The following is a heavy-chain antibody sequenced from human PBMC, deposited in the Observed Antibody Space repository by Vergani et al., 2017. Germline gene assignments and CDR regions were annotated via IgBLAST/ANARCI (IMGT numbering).Heavy chain of an antibody. CDR3: AREGYCISTSCPRRFDP. D-gene: IGHD2-2*01. CDR2: ISSSGSTI. CDR1: GFTFSDYY. Sequence: QVQLVESGGGLVKPGGSLRLSCAASGFTFSDYYMSWIRQAPGKGLEWVSYISSSGSTIYYADSVKGRFTISRDNAKNSLSLQMNSLRAEDKAVYYCAREGYCISTSCPRRFDPWGQGTLVTVSS. J-gene: IGHJ5*02. V-gene: IGHV3-11*01.